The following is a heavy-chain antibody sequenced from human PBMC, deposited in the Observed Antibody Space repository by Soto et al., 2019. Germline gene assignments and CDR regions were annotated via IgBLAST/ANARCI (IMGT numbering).Heavy chain of an antibody. V-gene: IGHV1-24*01. CDR2: FDPEDGET. CDR1: GYTLTELS. D-gene: IGHD3-3*01. Sequence: ASVKVSCKVSGYTLTELSMHWVRQAPGKGLEWMGGFDPEDGETIYAQKFQGRVAMTEDTSTDTAYMELSSLRSEDTAVYYCATAEPRYYDFWSGYPRAAFDIWGQGTMVTVSS. J-gene: IGHJ3*02. CDR3: ATAEPRYYDFWSGYPRAAFDI.